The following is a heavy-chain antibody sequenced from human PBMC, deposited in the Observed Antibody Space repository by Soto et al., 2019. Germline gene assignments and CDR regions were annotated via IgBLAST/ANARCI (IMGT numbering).Heavy chain of an antibody. V-gene: IGHV3-74*01. D-gene: IGHD1-7*01. J-gene: IGHJ4*02. CDR2: INVDGSRT. Sequence: EVQLVESGGGLVEPGGSLRLSCAASGFTLSSYWMHWVRQVPGKGLMWVSRINVDGSRTNYADSVKGRFTISRDNAKNTLYLQINSLRGEETAVYYCGRDLGNYARYYRAYWGQGTLVTVSS. CDR3: GRDLGNYARYYRAY. CDR1: GFTLSSYW.